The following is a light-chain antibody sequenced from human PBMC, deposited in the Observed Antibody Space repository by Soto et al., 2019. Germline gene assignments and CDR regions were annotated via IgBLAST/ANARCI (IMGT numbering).Light chain of an antibody. Sequence: QSALTQPASVSGSPGQSITISCTGTSSDVGGYNYVSWYQQHPGKAPKLMIYVVSNRPSGVSNRFSGSKSGNTASLTISGLQAEDAADYYCSSYTSSSTPYVVFGGGTKLTVL. CDR2: VVS. CDR3: SSYTSSSTPYVV. CDR1: SSDVGGYNY. J-gene: IGLJ2*01. V-gene: IGLV2-14*01.